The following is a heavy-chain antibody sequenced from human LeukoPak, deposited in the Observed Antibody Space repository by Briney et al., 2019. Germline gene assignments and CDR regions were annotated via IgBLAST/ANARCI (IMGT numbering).Heavy chain of an antibody. Sequence: VKPSETPSLTCTVSGGSVSSYYWSWIRRPPGRGLEWIAYLSHSGSSDSNPSLTSRVTTLVDTSKNQFSLKLTSVTAADTAVYYCARARYANAWYAFDIWGHGTMVTVSS. V-gene: IGHV4-59*02. CDR1: GGSVSSYY. CDR3: ARARYANAWYAFDI. J-gene: IGHJ3*02. CDR2: LSHSGSS. D-gene: IGHD2-2*01.